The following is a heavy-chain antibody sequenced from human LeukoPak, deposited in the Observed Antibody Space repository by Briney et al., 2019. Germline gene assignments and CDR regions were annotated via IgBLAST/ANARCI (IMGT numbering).Heavy chain of an antibody. V-gene: IGHV4-34*01. CDR2: INHSGST. CDR3: ARGGAIVVVPAAIGPWFDP. D-gene: IGHD2-2*01. Sequence: PSETLSLTCAVYGGSFSSYYWSWIRQPPGKGLEWIGEINHSGSTNYNPSLKSRVTISVDTSKNQFSLKLSSVTAADTAVYYCARGGAIVVVPAAIGPWFDPWGQGTLVTVSS. CDR1: GGSFSSYY. J-gene: IGHJ5*02.